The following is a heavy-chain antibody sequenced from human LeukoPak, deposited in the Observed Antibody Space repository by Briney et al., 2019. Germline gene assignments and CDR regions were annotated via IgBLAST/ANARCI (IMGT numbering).Heavy chain of an antibody. J-gene: IGHJ4*02. Sequence: QSGGSLRLSCAASGFTFSPYGMHWVRQAPGKGLEWVAFIRDDGSNKKYADSVKGRFTISRDNSKNTLYLQMNSLRAEDTAVYYCARDKESPIVGATGLDYWGQGTLVTVSS. D-gene: IGHD1-26*01. CDR1: GFTFSPYG. CDR2: IRDDGSNK. V-gene: IGHV3-30*02. CDR3: ARDKESPIVGATGLDY.